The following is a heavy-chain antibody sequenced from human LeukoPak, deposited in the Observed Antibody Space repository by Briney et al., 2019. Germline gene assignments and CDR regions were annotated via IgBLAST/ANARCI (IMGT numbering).Heavy chain of an antibody. Sequence: SETLSLTCTVSGDSISNYYWSWIRQPPGKALEWVGYVHFSGSTNYNPSLKSRVTISVDTSNNQFSLKLNSVTAADTAVYYCARTPPNYYDSSGYYYSAAFDIWGQGTMVTVSS. V-gene: IGHV4-59*01. CDR2: VHFSGST. J-gene: IGHJ3*02. CDR1: GDSISNYY. D-gene: IGHD3-22*01. CDR3: ARTPPNYYDSSGYYYSAAFDI.